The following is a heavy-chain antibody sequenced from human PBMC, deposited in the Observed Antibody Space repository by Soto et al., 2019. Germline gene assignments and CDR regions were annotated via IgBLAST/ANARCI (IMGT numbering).Heavy chain of an antibody. CDR3: ARSAGWAVALGWGYYGMDA. CDR2: ISYDGSNK. J-gene: IGHJ6*02. V-gene: IGHV3-30-3*01. Sequence: GGSLRLSCAASGFTFSSYAMHWVRQAPGKGLEWVAVISYDGSNKYYADSVKGRFTISGDNSKNTLYLQMNSLRAEDTAVYYCARSAGWAVALGWGYYGMDAWGQGTTVTVS. CDR1: GFTFSSYA. D-gene: IGHD6-19*01.